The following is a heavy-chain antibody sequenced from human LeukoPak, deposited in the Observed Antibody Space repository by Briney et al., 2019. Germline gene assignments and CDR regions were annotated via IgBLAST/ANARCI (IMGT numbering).Heavy chain of an antibody. D-gene: IGHD2-2*02. CDR1: GFTFSSYG. CDR3: AKTDCSSTSCYTVDY. CDR2: IRYDGSNK. J-gene: IGHJ4*02. V-gene: IGHV3-30*02. Sequence: PGGSLRLSCAASGFTFSSYGMHWVRQAPGKGLEWVAFIRYDGSNKYYADSVKGRFTISRDNSKNTLYLQMNSLRAEDTAVYYCAKTDCSSTSCYTVDYWGQGTLVTVSS.